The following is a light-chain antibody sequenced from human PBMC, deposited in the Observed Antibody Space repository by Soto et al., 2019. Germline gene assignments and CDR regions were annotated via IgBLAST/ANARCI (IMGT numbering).Light chain of an antibody. J-gene: IGKJ2*01. Sequence: EIVLTQSPATLSLSPGERATLSCWASQSVSTYLAWYQQKPGQAPRLLIYDVSNRATGIPARFSGSGFGTDFTLTISSLEPEDFAVYYCQQRSNWPMYTFGQGTTLEIK. V-gene: IGKV3-11*01. CDR3: QQRSNWPMYT. CDR2: DVS. CDR1: QSVSTY.